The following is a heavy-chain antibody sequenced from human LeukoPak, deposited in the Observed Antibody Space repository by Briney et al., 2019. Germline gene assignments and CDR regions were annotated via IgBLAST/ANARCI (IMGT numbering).Heavy chain of an antibody. CDR3: AKDQGVNFFDY. V-gene: IGHV3-23*01. D-gene: IGHD2-8*01. Sequence: GGTLRLSCAASGFTFGNYGMSWVRQAPGKGLEWVSAISGSGDSTYYADSVKGRFTISRDNSKNTLYLQMNSLRAEDTAVYYCAKDQGVNFFDYWGQGTLVTVSS. CDR2: ISGSGDST. CDR1: GFTFGNYG. J-gene: IGHJ4*02.